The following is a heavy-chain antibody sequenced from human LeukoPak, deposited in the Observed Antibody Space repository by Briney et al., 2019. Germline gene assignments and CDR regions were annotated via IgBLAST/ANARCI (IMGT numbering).Heavy chain of an antibody. CDR2: ISGSGGST. CDR1: GFTFSSYA. D-gene: IGHD2-15*01. J-gene: IGHJ4*02. Sequence: VGSLRLSCAASGFTFSSYAMSWVRQAPGKGLEWVSAISGSGGSTYYADSVKGRFTISRDNSKNTLYLQMNSLRAEDTAVYYCAKDNCSGGSCDFDYWGQGTLVTVSS. V-gene: IGHV3-23*01. CDR3: AKDNCSGGSCDFDY.